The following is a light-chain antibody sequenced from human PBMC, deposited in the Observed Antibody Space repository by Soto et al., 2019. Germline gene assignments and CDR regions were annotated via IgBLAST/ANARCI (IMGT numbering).Light chain of an antibody. J-gene: IGLJ1*01. CDR2: DTA. Sequence: QAVVTQEPSLTVSPGGKVILTCGSTTGPVTTGNYPYWFQQKPGQAPRPLVYDTANIFSWTPVRFSGSLVGGKAALTLSGAQPEDEAEYYCLLSYRGDYVFGPGTKVTVL. CDR3: LLSYRGDYV. V-gene: IGLV7-46*01. CDR1: TGPVTTGNY.